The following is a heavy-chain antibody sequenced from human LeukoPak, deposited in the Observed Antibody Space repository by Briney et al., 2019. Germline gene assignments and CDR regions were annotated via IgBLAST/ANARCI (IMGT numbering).Heavy chain of an antibody. D-gene: IGHD3-10*01. V-gene: IGHV3-30*18. Sequence: GGSLRLSCAASGFTFSSYVMHWVRQAPGKGLEWVAVISYDASNKYYADSVKGRFTISRDNSKNTLYLQMNSLRDEDTAVYYCAKDYEGVRGVRIDYWGQGTLVTVSS. J-gene: IGHJ4*02. CDR1: GFTFSSYV. CDR3: AKDYEGVRGVRIDY. CDR2: ISYDASNK.